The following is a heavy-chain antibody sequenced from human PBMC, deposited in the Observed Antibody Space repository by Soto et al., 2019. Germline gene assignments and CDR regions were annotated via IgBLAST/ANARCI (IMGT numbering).Heavy chain of an antibody. V-gene: IGHV1-69*01. CDR1: GGTLSSYA. CDR3: ARDGDYYDSSGYST. CDR2: IIPIFGTA. Sequence: QVQLVQSGAEVKKPGSSVKVSCKASGGTLSSYAISWVRQAPGQGLEWMGGIIPIFGTANYAQKFQGRVTITADESTSTAYMELSSLRSEDTAVYYCARDGDYYDSSGYSTWGQGTLVTVSS. J-gene: IGHJ5*02. D-gene: IGHD3-22*01.